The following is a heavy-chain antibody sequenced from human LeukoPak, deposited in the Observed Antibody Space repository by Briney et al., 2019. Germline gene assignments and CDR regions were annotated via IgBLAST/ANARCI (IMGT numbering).Heavy chain of an antibody. CDR3: ARRGSYFGGFDY. D-gene: IGHD1-26*01. CDR2: ISGSGDNT. CDR1: GFTFSNND. Sequence: GGSLTLSCPASGFTFSNNDMSWVRQAPGKGLEWVSAISGSGDNTNYGDSVNGRFTISRDNAKNRLFLQMNSLRVEDTAIYYCARRGSYFGGFDYWGQGTLVSVPS. J-gene: IGHJ4*02. V-gene: IGHV3-23*01.